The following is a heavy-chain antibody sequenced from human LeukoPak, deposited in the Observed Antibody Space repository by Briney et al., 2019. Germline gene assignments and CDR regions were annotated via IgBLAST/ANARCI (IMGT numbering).Heavy chain of an antibody. J-gene: IGHJ4*02. Sequence: ASVKVSCKASGYTSTSYGITWVRQAPGQGLEWMGWISTYNGNTNYAQNLQGRVTMTTDPSTSTAYMELRSLRSDDTAVYYCARGRGSTSRYWGQGTLVTVSS. CDR2: ISTYNGNT. V-gene: IGHV1-18*01. D-gene: IGHD5-12*01. CDR3: ARGRGSTSRY. CDR1: GYTSTSYG.